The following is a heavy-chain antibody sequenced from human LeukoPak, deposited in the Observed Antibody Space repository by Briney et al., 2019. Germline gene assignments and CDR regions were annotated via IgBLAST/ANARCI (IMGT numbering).Heavy chain of an antibody. J-gene: IGHJ4*02. V-gene: IGHV3-30-3*01. D-gene: IGHD1-26*01. CDR2: ISYDGSNK. CDR3: ARDRVGSLDY. Sequence: GRSLRLSCAASGFTFSSYAMHWVRQAPGKGLEWVAVISYDGSNKYYADSVKGRFTISRDNSKNTPYLQMNSLRAEDTAVYYCARDRVGSLDYWGQGTLVTVSS. CDR1: GFTFSSYA.